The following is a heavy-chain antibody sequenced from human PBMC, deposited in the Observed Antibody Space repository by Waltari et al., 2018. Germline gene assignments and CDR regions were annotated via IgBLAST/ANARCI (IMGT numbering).Heavy chain of an antibody. CDR2: INPNGGGK. Sequence: QVQLVQSGAEVKKPGASVKVSCKASGYTFTGYYMHWVRQAPGQGLEWMGWINPNGGGKNYAQKFQGRVTMTRDTSNSTAYMELSRLGSDDTAVYYCARVHYYDSSGYYLWDYWGQGTLVTVSS. V-gene: IGHV1-2*02. CDR3: ARVHYYDSSGYYLWDY. CDR1: GYTFTGYY. J-gene: IGHJ4*02. D-gene: IGHD3-22*01.